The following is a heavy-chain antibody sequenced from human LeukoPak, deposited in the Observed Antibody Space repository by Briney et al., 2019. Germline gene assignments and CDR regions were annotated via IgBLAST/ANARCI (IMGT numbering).Heavy chain of an antibody. CDR1: GGSFSGYY. J-gene: IGHJ6*03. D-gene: IGHD2-2*02. V-gene: IGHV4-34*01. CDR3: AATGYCSSTSCYSAYYYYMDV. CDR2: INHSGST. Sequence: PSETLSLTCAVYGGSFSGYYWSWVRQPPGKGLEWIGEINHSGSTNYNPSLKSRVTISVDTSKNQFSLKLSSVTAADTAVYYCAATGYCSSTSCYSAYYYYMDVWGKGTTVTVSS.